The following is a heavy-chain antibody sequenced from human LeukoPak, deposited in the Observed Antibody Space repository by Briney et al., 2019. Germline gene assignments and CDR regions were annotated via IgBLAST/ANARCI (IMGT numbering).Heavy chain of an antibody. Sequence: PSQTLSLTCSVSGGSISGAYYWSWIRQHPGKGLEYFGYIYYSGTTYYNPSLQSRVTISVDTSKNQFSLKLNSVTAADTAVYYCARGSWNYSSSWALYYWGQGTLVTVSS. CDR1: GGSISGAYY. J-gene: IGHJ4*02. D-gene: IGHD6-13*01. V-gene: IGHV4-31*03. CDR3: ARGSWNYSSSWALYY. CDR2: IYYSGTT.